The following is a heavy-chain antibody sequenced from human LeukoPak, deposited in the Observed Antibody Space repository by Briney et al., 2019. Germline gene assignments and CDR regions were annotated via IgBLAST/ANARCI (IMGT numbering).Heavy chain of an antibody. CDR2: IKQDGSEK. D-gene: IGHD2-15*01. J-gene: IGHJ4*02. Sequence: GGSLRLSCATSGFSFSTYWMSWVRQAPGKGLEWVANIKQDGSEKYYVDSVKGRFTISRDNAKRSLYLQMNSLRAEDTAVFYCARDRDNITCPHDYWGQGTLVTVSS. V-gene: IGHV3-7*05. CDR3: ARDRDNITCPHDY. CDR1: GFSFSTYW.